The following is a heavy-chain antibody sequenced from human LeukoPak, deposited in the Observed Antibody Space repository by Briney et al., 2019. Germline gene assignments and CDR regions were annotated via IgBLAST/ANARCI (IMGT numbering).Heavy chain of an antibody. D-gene: IGHD4-23*01. CDR1: GYSISSGYY. V-gene: IGHV4-38-2*01. Sequence: SETLSLTCAVSGYSISSGYYWGWIRRPPGKGLEWIGSIYHSGSTYYNPSLRSRVTISVDTSKNQFSLKLSSVTAADTAVYYCARLRWNYHDAFDIWGQGTMVTVSS. CDR2: IYHSGST. J-gene: IGHJ3*02. CDR3: ARLRWNYHDAFDI.